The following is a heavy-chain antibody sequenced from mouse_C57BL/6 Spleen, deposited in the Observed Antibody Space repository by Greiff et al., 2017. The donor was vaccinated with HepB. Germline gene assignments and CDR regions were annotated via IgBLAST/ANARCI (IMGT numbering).Heavy chain of an antibody. CDR3: TAITTVVGDYYYAMDY. Sequence: VQLQQSGAELVRPGASVKLSCTASGFNIKDDYMHWVKQRPEQGLEWIGWIDPENGDTEYASKFQGKATITADTSSNTAYLQLSSLTSEDTAVYYCTAITTVVGDYYYAMDYWGQGTSVTVSS. D-gene: IGHD1-1*01. CDR1: GFNIKDDY. J-gene: IGHJ4*01. CDR2: IDPENGDT. V-gene: IGHV14-4*01.